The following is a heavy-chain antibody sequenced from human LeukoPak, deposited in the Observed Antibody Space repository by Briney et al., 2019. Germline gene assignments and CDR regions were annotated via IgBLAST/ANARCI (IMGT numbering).Heavy chain of an antibody. CDR1: RDSMRYDY. D-gene: IGHD6-19*01. CDR3: ARTTGRAVAGGYYFDC. Sequence: SEALFLTCCVPRDSMRYDYWSSIRRPAGNGVECIDRFYSSGGTRYNTSLKNRVAISVDTSKNHFSLNLSSVTAADTAVYYCARTTGRAVAGGYYFDCWGQGILVTVSS. J-gene: IGHJ4*02. V-gene: IGHV4-4*07. CDR2: FYSSGGT.